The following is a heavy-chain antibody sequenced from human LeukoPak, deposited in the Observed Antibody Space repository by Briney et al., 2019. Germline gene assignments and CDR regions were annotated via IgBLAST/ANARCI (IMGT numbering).Heavy chain of an antibody. Sequence: GGSLRLSCAASGFTLSSSNMNWVRQAPGKGLEWVSSISSSSNYIYYADSVKGRFTISRDNAKNSVYLQMNSLRAEDTAVYYCARGRSYNSLSGVGYWGQGTLATVSS. CDR2: ISSSSNYI. D-gene: IGHD2/OR15-2a*01. J-gene: IGHJ4*02. CDR3: ARGRSYNSLSGVGY. V-gene: IGHV3-21*01. CDR1: GFTLSSSN.